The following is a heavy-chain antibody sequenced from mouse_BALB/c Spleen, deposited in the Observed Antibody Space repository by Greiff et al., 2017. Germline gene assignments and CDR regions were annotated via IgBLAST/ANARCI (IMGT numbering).Heavy chain of an antibody. J-gene: IGHJ3*01. CDR2: IYPGNGNT. V-gene: IGHV14-1*02. Sequence: LQESGPELVRPGALVTMSCKASGFTFTDYYMHWVKQRPEQGLEWLGWIYPGNGNTIYDPKFPGKASITADTSSNTAYLQLSSLTTEDTAVYYCARRDGSGYGLAYWGQGTLVTVSA. CDR1: GFTFTDYY. CDR3: ARRDGSGYGLAY. D-gene: IGHD1-1*01.